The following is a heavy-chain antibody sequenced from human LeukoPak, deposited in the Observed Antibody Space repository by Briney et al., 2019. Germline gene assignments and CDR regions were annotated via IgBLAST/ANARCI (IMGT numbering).Heavy chain of an antibody. Sequence: EASVKVSCKASGYTFNGYYIHCVRQAPGQGLEWMGWINPNSGGTNYAQKFQGRVTMTRDTSISTAYMELSRLRSDDTAVFYCATSSGWKSNIDYWGKGTLVTVSS. CDR2: INPNSGGT. CDR1: GYTFNGYY. D-gene: IGHD6-19*01. V-gene: IGHV1-2*02. J-gene: IGHJ4*02. CDR3: ATSSGWKSNIDY.